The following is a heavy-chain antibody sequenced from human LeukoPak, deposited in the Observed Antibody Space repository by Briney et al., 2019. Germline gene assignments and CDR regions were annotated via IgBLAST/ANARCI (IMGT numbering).Heavy chain of an antibody. D-gene: IGHD5-18*01. CDR2: INPNSGST. CDR3: ATADSYGYPPVGY. J-gene: IGHJ4*02. Sequence: ASVKVSCKASGYTFTVYYVYWVRQAPGQGLEWMGWINPNSGSTNYAQKFQGRVTMTRDTSISTDYMELSRLRSDDTAVYYCATADSYGYPPVGYWGQGALVTVSS. V-gene: IGHV1-2*02. CDR1: GYTFTVYY.